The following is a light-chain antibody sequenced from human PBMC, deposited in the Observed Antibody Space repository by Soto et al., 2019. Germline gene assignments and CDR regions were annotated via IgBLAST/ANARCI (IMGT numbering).Light chain of an antibody. Sequence: DIQMTQSPSTLSASVGDRVTITCRASQSISSWLAWYQQKPGKAPKLLIYDASSLESGVPSRFSGSGSGTEFTLTISSLQPDDFATYYCQQYNSYRLTFCGGTKVEIK. J-gene: IGKJ4*01. CDR3: QQYNSYRLT. CDR2: DAS. CDR1: QSISSW. V-gene: IGKV1-5*01.